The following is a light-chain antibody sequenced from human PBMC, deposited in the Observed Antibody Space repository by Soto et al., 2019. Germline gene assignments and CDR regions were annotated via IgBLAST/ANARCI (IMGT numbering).Light chain of an antibody. CDR3: SAWDDSLTGVI. V-gene: IGLV1-47*01. J-gene: IGLJ2*01. CDR1: SSNIGNNF. CDR2: RND. Sequence: QSVLTQPPSASATPGQRVTISCSGSSSNIGNNFIYWYQHLPGTAPKLLIYRNDQRPSGVPDRFSGSKSGTSASLAISGLRSEDEADYYGSAWDDSLTGVIFGGGTKLTVL.